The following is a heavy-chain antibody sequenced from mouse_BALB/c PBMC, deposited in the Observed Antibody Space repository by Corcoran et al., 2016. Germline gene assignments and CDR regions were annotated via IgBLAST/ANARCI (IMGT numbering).Heavy chain of an antibody. D-gene: IGHD1-1*01. CDR3: ARNYYGSSYGGYYAMDY. CDR1: GYSITSGYY. J-gene: IGHJ4*01. Sequence: DVQLQESGPGLVKPSQTLSLTCSVTGYSITSGYYCNWIRQFPGNKLEWMGYISYDGSNNYNPSRKNRISITRDTSKNQFFLKLNSVTTEDTATYYCARNYYGSSYGGYYAMDYWGQGTSVTVSS. V-gene: IGHV3-6*02. CDR2: ISYDGSN.